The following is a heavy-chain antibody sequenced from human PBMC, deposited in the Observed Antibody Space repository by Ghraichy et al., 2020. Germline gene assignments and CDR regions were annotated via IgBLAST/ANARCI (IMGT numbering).Heavy chain of an antibody. Sequence: SVKVSCKASGGTFSSYAISWVRQVPGQGLEWMGGIIPIFGTANYAQKFQGRVTITADESTSTAYMELSSLRSEDTAVYYCARGPRSGSYFDYWGQGTLVTVSS. D-gene: IGHD1-26*01. CDR2: IIPIFGTA. CDR1: GGTFSSYA. CDR3: ARGPRSGSYFDY. J-gene: IGHJ4*02. V-gene: IGHV1-69*13.